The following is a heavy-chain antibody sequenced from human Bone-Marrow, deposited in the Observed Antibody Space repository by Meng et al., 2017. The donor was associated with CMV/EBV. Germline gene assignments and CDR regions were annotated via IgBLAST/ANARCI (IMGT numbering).Heavy chain of an antibody. D-gene: IGHD3-22*01. CDR3: ARVEGDSSGYPHD. V-gene: IGHV4-4*02. Sequence: QVQLHESGPGRVQPSGTLSLTCAVSGGSISSSNWWSWVRQPPGKGLEWIGEIYHSGSTNYNPSLKSRVTISVDKSKNQFSLKLSSVTAADTAVYYCARVEGDSSGYPHDWGQGTLVTVSS. CDR1: GGSISSSNW. J-gene: IGHJ4*02. CDR2: IYHSGST.